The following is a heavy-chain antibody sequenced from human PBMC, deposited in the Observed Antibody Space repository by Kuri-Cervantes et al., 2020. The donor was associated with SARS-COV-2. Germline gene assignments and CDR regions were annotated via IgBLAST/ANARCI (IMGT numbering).Heavy chain of an antibody. CDR1: GGTFSSYA. CDR2: IIPVLGTP. D-gene: IGHD2-2*01. CDR3: ARGGWGYCSSTSCPTDYYYYYMDV. J-gene: IGHJ6*03. V-gene: IGHV1-69*13. Sequence: SVKVSCKASGGTFSSYAISWVRQAPGQGLEWMGGIIPVLGTPNYAQKFQGRVTITADESTSTAYMELSSLRSEDTAVYYCARGGWGYCSSTSCPTDYYYYYMDVWGKGTTVTVSS.